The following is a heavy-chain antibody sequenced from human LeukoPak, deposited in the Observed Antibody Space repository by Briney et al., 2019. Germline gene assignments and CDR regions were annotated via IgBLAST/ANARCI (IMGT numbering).Heavy chain of an antibody. J-gene: IGHJ4*02. CDR2: VNPNSGGT. Sequence: VKVSCKASGFPFTGYYIHWVRQAPGQGLEWMGRVNPNSGGTNYAQKFQGRVTMTRDTSISTAYMELSSLRSEDTAVYYCARELLGFDYWGQGTLVTVSS. D-gene: IGHD1-26*01. V-gene: IGHV1-2*06. CDR3: ARELLGFDY. CDR1: GFPFTGYY.